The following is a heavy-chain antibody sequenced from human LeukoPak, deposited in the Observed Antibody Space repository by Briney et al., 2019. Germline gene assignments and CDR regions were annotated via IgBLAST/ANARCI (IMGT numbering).Heavy chain of an antibody. J-gene: IGHJ4*02. V-gene: IGHV3-23*01. CDR3: AKDPTRGVPDS. Sequence: QPGGSLRLSCAASGFTFSSYAMSWVRQAPGKGXXXVSAISGSGGSTYYADSVKGRFTISRDNSRNTLYLQMNSLRAEDTAVYYCAKDPTRGVPDSWGQGTLVTVSS. CDR1: GFTFSSYA. CDR2: ISGSGGST. D-gene: IGHD3-10*01.